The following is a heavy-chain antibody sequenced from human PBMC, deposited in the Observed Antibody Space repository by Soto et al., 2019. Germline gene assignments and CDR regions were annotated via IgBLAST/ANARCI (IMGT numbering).Heavy chain of an antibody. CDR2: VKQDGSEK. J-gene: IGHJ6*02. CDR1: GFTFSNFW. D-gene: IGHD2-15*01. V-gene: IGHV3-7*03. CDR3: ARERGSKSMDV. Sequence: PGGSLRLSCAASGFTFSNFWMTWVRQAPGTGREWVANVKQDGSEKCYVDSVKGRFTISRDNAKNSLYLQMNSLRVEDTAVYYCARERGSKSMDVWGQGTTVTVSS.